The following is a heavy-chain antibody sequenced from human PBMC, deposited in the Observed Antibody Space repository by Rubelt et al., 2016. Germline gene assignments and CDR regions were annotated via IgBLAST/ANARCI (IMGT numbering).Heavy chain of an antibody. CDR3: ARAPNTAMISAYFGC. V-gene: IGHV4-59*01. CDR1: GGAISNYY. D-gene: IGHD5-18*01. CDR2: IYYTGGT. Sequence: QVLLQESGPGLVKPSETLSLTCIVSGGAISNYYWSWIRQPPGKGLEWIGYIYYTGGTTYNPSLKSRVTISVDTSKNQFSLTLRSVTAAVTAVYYCARAPNTAMISAYFGCWGQGTLVTVSS. J-gene: IGHJ4*02.